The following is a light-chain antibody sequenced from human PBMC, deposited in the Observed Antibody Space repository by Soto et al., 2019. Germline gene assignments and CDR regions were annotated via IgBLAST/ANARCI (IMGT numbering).Light chain of an antibody. V-gene: IGKV1-12*01. CDR2: IAS. J-gene: IGKJ4*01. Sequence: DIQMTQSPSSVSASVGDRVTITCRASQDINSWLTWYQQKPGNAPKVLIYIASRLQPGVPSRFSGRGSGTDFSLTISNLQPEDFATYFCQQSKSFPLTFGGGTKVEIK. CDR3: QQSKSFPLT. CDR1: QDINSW.